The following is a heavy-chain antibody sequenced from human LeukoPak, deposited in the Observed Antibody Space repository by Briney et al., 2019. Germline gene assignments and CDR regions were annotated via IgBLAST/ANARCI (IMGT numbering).Heavy chain of an antibody. CDR1: GFTFSDYY. D-gene: IGHD3/OR15-3a*01. CDR2: LYNGGTT. Sequence: GGSLRLSCAASGFTFSDYYMSWVRQAPDMGLEWVSVLYNGGTTYYADSVKGRFTISRDNSKNTVYLQMDSLRAEDTAVYYCAREPGTDYRKYYFDYWGQGTLVTVSS. CDR3: AREPGTDYRKYYFDY. J-gene: IGHJ4*02. V-gene: IGHV3-53*01.